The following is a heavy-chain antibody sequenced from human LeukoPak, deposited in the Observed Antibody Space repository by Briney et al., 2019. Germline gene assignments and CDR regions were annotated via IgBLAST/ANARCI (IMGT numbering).Heavy chain of an antibody. CDR1: GGSISSYY. J-gene: IGHJ6*02. Sequence: PSETLSLTCTVSGGSISSYYWSWIRQPPGKGLEWIGYIYYSGSTDSNPSLKSRVTISVDTSKNQFSLKLRSVTAADTAVYYCARRPDYYYYAMDVWGQGTTVTVSS. CDR2: IYYSGST. V-gene: IGHV4-59*01. CDR3: ARRPDYYYYAMDV.